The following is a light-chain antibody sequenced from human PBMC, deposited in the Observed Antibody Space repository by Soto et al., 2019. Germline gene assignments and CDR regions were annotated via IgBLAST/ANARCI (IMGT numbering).Light chain of an antibody. CDR3: QQYDTSPMT. CDR1: QSVSSNY. CDR2: GVS. V-gene: IGKV3-20*01. Sequence: EIVLTQSPATLSLSPGERATLSCRASQSVSSNYLAWYQQKPGQAPRLLVSGVSTRATGIPDRFGGSGSGTDFTLTISRLEPEDFAVYYCQQYDTSPMTFGQGTKVDIK. J-gene: IGKJ1*01.